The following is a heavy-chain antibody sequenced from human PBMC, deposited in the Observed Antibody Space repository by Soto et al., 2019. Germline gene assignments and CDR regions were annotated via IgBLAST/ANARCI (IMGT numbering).Heavy chain of an antibody. CDR3: ATINPRNCDSSGYYERFWFDP. CDR2: IIPIFGTA. Sequence: SVKVSCKASGGTFSSYAISWVRQAPGQGLEWMGGIIPIFGTANYAQKFQGRVTITADTSTDTAYMELSSLRSEDTAVYYCATINPRNCDSSGYYERFWFDPWGQGTLVTVSS. CDR1: GGTFSSYA. J-gene: IGHJ5*02. D-gene: IGHD3-22*01. V-gene: IGHV1-69*06.